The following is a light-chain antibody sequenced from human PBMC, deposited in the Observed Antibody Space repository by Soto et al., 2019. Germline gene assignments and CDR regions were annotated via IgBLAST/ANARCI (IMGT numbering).Light chain of an antibody. CDR2: ATS. CDR3: QKYNSAPLT. CDR1: QGIAPY. Sequence: DVQMTQSPSSLSASVGDRVTITCRASQGIAPYLAWFQQKPRKVPKLLLYATSTFQSGVPSRFSGSGSGTDFTLTISSLQPEDVATYYCQKYNSAPLTLGGGTKVEIK. J-gene: IGKJ4*02. V-gene: IGKV1-27*01.